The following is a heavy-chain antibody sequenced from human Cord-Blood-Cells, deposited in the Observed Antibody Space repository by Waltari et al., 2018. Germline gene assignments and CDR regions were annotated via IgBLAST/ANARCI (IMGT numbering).Heavy chain of an antibody. CDR2: IFSNDEN. V-gene: IGHV2-26*01. CDR1: GFSLSNARMG. Sequence: QVTLKESGPVLVKPTDTLTLPCTVAGFSLSNARMGVSWIRQPPGKALELLAHIFSNDENSYSTSLKARLTITKDTSKSQVGLTMTNMDPVDTATYDCARIPWYDFWSGYYYYYGVDVWGQGTTVTVSS. J-gene: IGHJ6*02. CDR3: ARIPWYDFWSGYYYYYGVDV. D-gene: IGHD3-3*01.